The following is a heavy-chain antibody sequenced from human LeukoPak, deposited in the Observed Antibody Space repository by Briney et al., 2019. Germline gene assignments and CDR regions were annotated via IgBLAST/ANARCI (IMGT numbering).Heavy chain of an antibody. D-gene: IGHD4-11*01. CDR1: SGSISSYY. Sequence: SETLSLTCTVSSGSISSYYWSWIRQPPGKGLEWIGYIYYSGSTNYNPSLKSRVTISVDTSKNQFSLKLSSVTAADTAVYYCAKTPNIYSNYLYWGQGTLVTVSS. CDR3: AKTPNIYSNYLY. V-gene: IGHV4-59*01. J-gene: IGHJ4*02. CDR2: IYYSGST.